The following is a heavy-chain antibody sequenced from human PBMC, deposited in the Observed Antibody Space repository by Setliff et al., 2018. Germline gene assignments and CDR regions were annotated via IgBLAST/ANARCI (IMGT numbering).Heavy chain of an antibody. J-gene: IGHJ6*04. CDR2: LNPSSGDT. V-gene: IGHV1-8*02. D-gene: IGHD3-3*01. CDR3: ARGRTRTSAIFGIVSLSS. CDR1: GYPFTSYD. Sequence: ASVKVSCKASGYPFTSYDIHWLRLTSGQGLEWMGWLNPSSGDTGFATKFQGRVTVTRDTSISTAYMELSSLTSEDTAVYYCARGRTRTSAIFGIVSLSSWGDGTTVTVSS.